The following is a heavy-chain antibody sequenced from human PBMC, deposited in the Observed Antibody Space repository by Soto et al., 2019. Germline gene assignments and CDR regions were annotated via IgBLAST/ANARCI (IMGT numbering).Heavy chain of an antibody. D-gene: IGHD4-17*01. V-gene: IGHV3-23*01. CDR2: ISFTGNYT. Sequence: DVQLLESGGTLAQPGGSLRLSCLASGFTFKTYAFYWVRQAPGKGLEWVSAISFTGNYTYYAASVKGRFTISRDNSRDTVHLQMFSLRADDTAVYYCARRHGDYEMLSGFDLWGQGTMVNVSS. J-gene: IGHJ3*01. CDR3: ARRHGDYEMLSGFDL. CDR1: GFTFKTYA.